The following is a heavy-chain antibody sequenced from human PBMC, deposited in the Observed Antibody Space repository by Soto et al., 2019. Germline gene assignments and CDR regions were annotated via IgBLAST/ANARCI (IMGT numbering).Heavy chain of an antibody. J-gene: IGHJ4*02. V-gene: IGHV3-30-3*01. D-gene: IGHD4-17*01. Sequence: QVQLVESGGGVVQPGRSLRLSCAASGFTFSSYAMHWVRQAPGKGLEWVAVISYDGSNKYYADSVKGRFTISRDNSKNTLYLQMNSLRAEDTAVYYCARGYGGMYYFAYWGQGTLVTVSS. CDR1: GFTFSSYA. CDR3: ARGYGGMYYFAY. CDR2: ISYDGSNK.